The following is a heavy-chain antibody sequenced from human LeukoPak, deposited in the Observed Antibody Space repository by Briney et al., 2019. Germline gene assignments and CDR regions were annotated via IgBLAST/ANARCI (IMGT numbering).Heavy chain of an antibody. D-gene: IGHD3-22*01. V-gene: IGHV1-3*01. CDR1: GYTFTTYS. CDR2: INADSGDT. CDR3: ARDHYDSSGYDF. J-gene: IGHJ4*02. Sequence: ASVKVSCKASGYTFTTYSIHWVRQAPGQRLEWMGWINADSGDTKSSQKFQGRVTITRDTSASTAYMELSSLRSEDTAVYYCARDHYDSSGYDFWGQGTLVTVSS.